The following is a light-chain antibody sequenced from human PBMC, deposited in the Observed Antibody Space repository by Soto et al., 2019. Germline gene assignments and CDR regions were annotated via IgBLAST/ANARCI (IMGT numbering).Light chain of an antibody. CDR3: GTWDSSLSAYV. J-gene: IGLJ1*01. V-gene: IGLV1-51*01. CDR2: DTN. CDR1: NSNIGKNY. Sequence: QSVLTQPPSVSAAPGQKVSISCSGSNSNIGKNYVSWYRRLPGTAPKLLIYDTNKRLAGIPDRFSGSKSATSATLGITGLQTGDEADYYCGTWDSSLSAYVFGTGTKLTVL.